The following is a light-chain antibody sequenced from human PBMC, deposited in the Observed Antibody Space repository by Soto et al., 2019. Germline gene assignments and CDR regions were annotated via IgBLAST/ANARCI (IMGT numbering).Light chain of an antibody. CDR3: QKYNSAPLT. CDR1: QGIGVY. J-gene: IGKJ4*01. Sequence: DIQMTQSPSSLSASLGDRVTITCRASQGIGVYLAWFQQKPGKVPRLLIYAASALQSGVPSRFSGGGSGTDFTLTINRLPPEDVATYYCQKYNSAPLTFGGGTKVEIK. CDR2: AAS. V-gene: IGKV1-27*01.